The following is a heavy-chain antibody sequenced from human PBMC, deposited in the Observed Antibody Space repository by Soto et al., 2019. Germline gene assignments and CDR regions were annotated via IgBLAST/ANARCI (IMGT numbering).Heavy chain of an antibody. V-gene: IGHV3-30-3*01. CDR3: ARGAEGLDH. J-gene: IGHJ4*02. CDR2: ISYDGNNE. CDR1: GFNLIDHA. Sequence: QVQLVESGGGVVQPGKSLRLSCAASGFNLIDHAMHWVRQAPGKGLEWVELISYDGNNEFYADSVRGRFTISRDNSNNMVYVQMNSLRPEDTAVYYCARGAEGLDHWGQGTLVTVAS. D-gene: IGHD6-13*01.